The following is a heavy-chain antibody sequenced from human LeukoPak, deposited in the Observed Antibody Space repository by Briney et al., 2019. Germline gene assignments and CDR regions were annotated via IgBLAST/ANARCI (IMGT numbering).Heavy chain of an antibody. D-gene: IGHD6-19*01. J-gene: IGHJ4*02. CDR3: AKDNRGYSSGWPRTFDY. CDR1: GFTFSSYA. CDR2: ISGSGGST. V-gene: IGHV3-23*01. Sequence: GGSLRLSCAASGFTFSSYAMSWVRQAPGKGLEWVSAISGSGGSTYYADSVKGRFTISRDNSKNTLYLQMNSLRAEDTAVYYCAKDNRGYSSGWPRTFDYWGQGTLVTASS.